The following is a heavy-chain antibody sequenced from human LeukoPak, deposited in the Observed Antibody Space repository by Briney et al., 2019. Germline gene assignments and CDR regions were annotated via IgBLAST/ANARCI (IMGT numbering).Heavy chain of an antibody. J-gene: IGHJ5*02. CDR2: ISAYNGNT. V-gene: IGHV1-18*01. D-gene: IGHD2-8*02. CDR1: GYTFTSYG. Sequence: ASVRVPCKASGYTFTSYGISWVRQAPGQGLEWMGWISAYNGNTNYAQKLQGRVTMTTDTSTSTAYMELRSLRSDDTAVYYCAMRSGNWFDPWGQGTLVTVSS. CDR3: AMRSGNWFDP.